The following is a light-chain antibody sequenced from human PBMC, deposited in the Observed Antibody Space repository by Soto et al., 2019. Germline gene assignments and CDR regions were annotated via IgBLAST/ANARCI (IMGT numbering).Light chain of an antibody. Sequence: EIVMTQSPATLSLSPGERATLSCRASQSVRTYLAWYQQKPGQAPRLLLFDASQRATGIPARFSGSGSGTYFTLTISHLEPEYFAVYYCQQRSACPLTFGGGTEVEIK. CDR1: QSVRTY. CDR2: DAS. V-gene: IGKV3-11*01. CDR3: QQRSACPLT. J-gene: IGKJ4*01.